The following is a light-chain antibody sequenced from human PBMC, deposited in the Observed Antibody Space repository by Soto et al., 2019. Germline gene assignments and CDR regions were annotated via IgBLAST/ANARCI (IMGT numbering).Light chain of an antibody. CDR3: CLYVGATTYV. CDR2: DVS. J-gene: IGLJ1*01. CDR1: SSDVGGYNY. Sequence: QSALTQPRSVSGSPGQSVTISCTGTSSDVGGYNYVSWYQQHPGKAPKLMIYDVSKRPSGVPDRFSGSTSVNTASLTISGLQTDDEADYYCCLYVGATTYVFGTGTKLTVL. V-gene: IGLV2-11*01.